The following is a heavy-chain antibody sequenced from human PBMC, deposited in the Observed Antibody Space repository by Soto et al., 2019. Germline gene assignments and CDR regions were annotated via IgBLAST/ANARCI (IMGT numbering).Heavy chain of an antibody. Sequence: QVQLQQWGAGLLKPSETLSLTCAVYGGSFSAYYWSWIRQPPGKGLEWIGEINHSGSTNYNPSLKSRVTISVDRSKNQCSLKLSSVTAAATAVYYCARGVGYAGVDYWGQGTMVTVSS. CDR3: ARGVGYAGVDY. CDR1: GGSFSAYY. J-gene: IGHJ4*02. V-gene: IGHV4-34*01. D-gene: IGHD5-12*01. CDR2: INHSGST.